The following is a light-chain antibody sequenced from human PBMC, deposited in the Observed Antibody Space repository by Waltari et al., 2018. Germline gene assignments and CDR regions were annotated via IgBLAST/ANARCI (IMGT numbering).Light chain of an antibody. Sequence: QSDLTQPASVSGSLGQSITISCTAPFRADRDYNYLSWYQQHPGKAPTLLFFDFPHRPSGLSHRFSASQSGDTASLSISGLRPEDEATYYCTSYTLLTFTWQFGGGTKLTV. J-gene: IGLJ3*02. CDR1: FRADRDYNY. CDR2: DFP. CDR3: TSYTLLTFTWQ. V-gene: IGLV2-14*03.